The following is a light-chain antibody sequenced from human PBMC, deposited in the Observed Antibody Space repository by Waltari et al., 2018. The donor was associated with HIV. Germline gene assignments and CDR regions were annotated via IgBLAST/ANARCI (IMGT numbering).Light chain of an antibody. CDR3: ATWDDSLSGSVL. Sequence: QSVLTQPPSASGTPGQRVTISCSGSSYNIGSNYVYWYQDLPGTAPTLLIYRNNQRPSGVPDRFSGSKSGTSASLAISGLRSEDEAAYYCATWDDSLSGSVLFGGGTKLTVL. V-gene: IGLV1-47*01. CDR1: SYNIGSNY. J-gene: IGLJ2*01. CDR2: RNN.